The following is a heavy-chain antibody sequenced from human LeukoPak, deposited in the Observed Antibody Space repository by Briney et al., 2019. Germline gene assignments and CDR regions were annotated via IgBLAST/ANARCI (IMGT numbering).Heavy chain of an antibody. CDR3: ASLKPLEGGRQYYFDY. V-gene: IGHV4-30-2*01. J-gene: IGHJ4*02. Sequence: SETLSLTCAVSGGSISSGGYSWSWIRQPPGKGLEWIGYTYHSGSTYYNPFLKSRVTISVDRSKNQFSLKLSSVTAADTAVYYCASLKPLEGGRQYYFDYWGQGTLVTVSS. CDR1: GGSISSGGYS. CDR2: TYHSGST. D-gene: IGHD4-11*01.